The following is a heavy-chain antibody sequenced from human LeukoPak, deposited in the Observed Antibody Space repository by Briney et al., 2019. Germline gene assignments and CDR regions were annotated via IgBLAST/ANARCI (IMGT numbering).Heavy chain of an antibody. CDR1: GFTFTTYF. J-gene: IGHJ6*02. CDR2: INPSGDTT. CDR3: ARDRNYDILTGYPTYYYYYGMDV. Sequence: GASVKVSCKASGFTFTTYFMHWVRQAPGQGLEWMGKINPSGDTTTYAQKFQGRITMTRDTSTSTAYMELRSLRSDDTAVYYCARDRNYDILTGYPTYYYYYGMDVWGQGTTVTVSS. D-gene: IGHD3-9*01. V-gene: IGHV1-46*01.